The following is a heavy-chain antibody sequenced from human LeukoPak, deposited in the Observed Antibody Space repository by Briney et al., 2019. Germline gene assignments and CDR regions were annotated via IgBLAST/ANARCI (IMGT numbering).Heavy chain of an antibody. D-gene: IGHD2-2*02. CDR2: INPNSGGT. CDR1: GYTFTGYY. V-gene: IGHV1-2*02. CDR3: AREARGYCSSTSCYRPHNWFDP. J-gene: IGHJ5*02. Sequence: ASVKVSCKASGYTFTGYYMHWVRQAPGQGLEWMGWINPNSGGTNYAQKFQGRVIMTRDTSISTAYMELSRLRSDDTAVYYCAREARGYCSSTSCYRPHNWFDPWGQGTLVTVSS.